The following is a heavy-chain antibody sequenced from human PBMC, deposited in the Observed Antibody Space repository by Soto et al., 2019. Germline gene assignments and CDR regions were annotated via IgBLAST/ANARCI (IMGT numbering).Heavy chain of an antibody. D-gene: IGHD3-10*01. CDR3: ARRRGDYYYLDV. Sequence: GRTLKIYGKSSGYSFTSYWNGWVRQMPGKGLEWMGIIYPGDSDTRYSPSFQGQVTISADKSISTAYLQWSSLKASDTAMYYCARRRGDYYYLDVWCKCTTVSVS. J-gene: IGHJ6*03. V-gene: IGHV5-51*01. CDR1: GYSFTSYW. CDR2: IYPGDSDT.